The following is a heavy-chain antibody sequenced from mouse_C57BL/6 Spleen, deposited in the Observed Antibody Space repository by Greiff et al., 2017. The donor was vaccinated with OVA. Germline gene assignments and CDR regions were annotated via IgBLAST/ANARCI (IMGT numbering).Heavy chain of an antibody. J-gene: IGHJ2*01. CDR2: IHPSDSDT. D-gene: IGHD4-1*01. Sequence: VKQRPGQGLEWIGRIHPSDSDTNYNQKFKGKATLTVDKSSSTAYMQLSSLTSEDSAVYYCAMWDGGDYWGQGTTLTVSS. CDR3: AMWDGGDY. V-gene: IGHV1-74*01.